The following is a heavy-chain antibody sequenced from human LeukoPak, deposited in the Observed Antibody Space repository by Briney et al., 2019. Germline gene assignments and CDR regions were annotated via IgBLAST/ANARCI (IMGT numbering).Heavy chain of an antibody. CDR2: IYNSGST. D-gene: IGHD3-10*01. Sequence: SQTLSLTCAVSGGSINSGGYSYNWIRQPPGKGLEWIGYIYNSGSTSYNPSLKSRVTISVDTSKNQFSLKLSSVTAADTAVYYCARGGYYGSGNDFRFDPWGQGTLVTVSS. CDR3: ARGGYYGSGNDFRFDP. CDR1: GGSINSGGYS. J-gene: IGHJ5*02. V-gene: IGHV4-30-4*07.